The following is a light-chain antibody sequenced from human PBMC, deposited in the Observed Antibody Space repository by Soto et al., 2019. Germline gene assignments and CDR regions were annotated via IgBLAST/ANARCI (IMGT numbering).Light chain of an antibody. J-gene: IGLJ3*02. Sequence: QSVLTQPASVSGSPGQSITISCTGTSSDVGGYNYVSWYQQHPGKAPKFMIYDVSNRPLGVSNRFSGSKSGNTASLTISGLQAEDEADYYCSSYTSSNTLVFGGGTKLTVL. CDR1: SSDVGGYNY. CDR3: SSYTSSNTLV. V-gene: IGLV2-14*03. CDR2: DVS.